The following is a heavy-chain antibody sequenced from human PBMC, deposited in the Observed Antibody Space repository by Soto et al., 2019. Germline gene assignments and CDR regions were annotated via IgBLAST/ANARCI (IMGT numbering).Heavy chain of an antibody. CDR3: ARGGGGSPRNYYREV. CDR2: IYYSGST. V-gene: IGHV4-59*01. J-gene: IGHJ6*03. D-gene: IGHD6-6*01. Sequence: SETLSLTCTVSGGSISSYYWSWIRQPPGKGLEWIGYIYYSGSTNYNPSLKSRVTISVDTSKNQFSLKLSSVTAADTAVYYCARGGGGSPRNYYREVGGKGTTVTFPS. CDR1: GGSISSYY.